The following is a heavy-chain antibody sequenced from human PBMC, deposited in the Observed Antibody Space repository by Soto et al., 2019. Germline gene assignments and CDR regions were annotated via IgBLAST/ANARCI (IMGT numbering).Heavy chain of an antibody. D-gene: IGHD1-26*01. J-gene: IGHJ4*02. Sequence: EVQVVESGGGLVKPGGSLRLSCAVSGFTFSSYGMNWVRQSPGRGLEWVAHIGSSMDYIKYADSVKGRFSISRDNDKKTVFLQRNRLSAGDQAAYCCARAVPQGRVTCQLLFRLCYWGQGTLVSVSS. CDR3: ARAVPQGRVTCQLLFRLCY. V-gene: IGHV3-21*01. CDR1: GFTFSSYG. CDR2: IGSSMDYI.